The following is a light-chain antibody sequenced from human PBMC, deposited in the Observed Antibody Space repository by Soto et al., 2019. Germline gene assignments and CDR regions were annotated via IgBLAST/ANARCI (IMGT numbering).Light chain of an antibody. J-gene: IGKJ4*01. CDR3: QQYYRYPLT. CDR1: QAISTY. V-gene: IGKV1-16*02. Sequence: DIQMTQSPSSLSASIGDRVTITCRASQAISTYLAWFQQKPGKAPQSLIYAASTLQSGVPSKFSGSGSGTDFTLTISSLQPEDFATYYCQQYYRYPLTFGGGSKVEIK. CDR2: AAS.